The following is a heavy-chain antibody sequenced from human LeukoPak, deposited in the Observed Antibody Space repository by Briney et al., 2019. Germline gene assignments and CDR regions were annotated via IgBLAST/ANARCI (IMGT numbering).Heavy chain of an antibody. CDR2: VHYSGRT. J-gene: IGHJ6*03. CDR1: GGSFSGYY. D-gene: IGHD1-1*01. CDR3: ARAIFQVQLDHYYDYMDV. Sequence: SETLSLTCAVYGGSFSGYYWSWIRHPPGRGLEWIGSVHYSGRTDYNPSLKSRVTISVDTSKDQFSLKLSSVTAADTAVYYCARAIFQVQLDHYYDYMDVWGKGTTVTISS. V-gene: IGHV4-34*01.